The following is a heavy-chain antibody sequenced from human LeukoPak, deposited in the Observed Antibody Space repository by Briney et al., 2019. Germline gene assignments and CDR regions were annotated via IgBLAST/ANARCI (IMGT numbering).Heavy chain of an antibody. CDR3: ARLMGSYLDY. CDR1: EFTFSSYA. CDR2: IWYDGSKT. J-gene: IGHJ4*02. Sequence: GGSLRLSCAASEFTFSSYAMHWVRQAPGKGLEWVALIWYDGSKTYYADSVKGRFTISRDNSKNTLSLQMNSLRAEDTAVYYCARLMGSYLDYWGQGTLVTVSS. D-gene: IGHD3-10*01. V-gene: IGHV3-33*08.